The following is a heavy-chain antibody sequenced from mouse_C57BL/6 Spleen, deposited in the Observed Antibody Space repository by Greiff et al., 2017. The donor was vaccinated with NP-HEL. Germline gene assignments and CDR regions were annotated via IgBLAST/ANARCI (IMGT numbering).Heavy chain of an antibody. CDR1: GYAFSSYW. V-gene: IGHV1-80*01. D-gene: IGHD1-1*01. Sequence: SGAELVKPGASVKISCKASGYAFSSYWMNWVKQRPGKGLEWIGQIYPGDGDTNYNGKFKGKATLTADKSSSTAYMQLSSLTSEDSAVYFCARRDGSSYWYAMDYWGQGTSVTVSS. CDR3: ARRDGSSYWYAMDY. CDR2: IYPGDGDT. J-gene: IGHJ4*01.